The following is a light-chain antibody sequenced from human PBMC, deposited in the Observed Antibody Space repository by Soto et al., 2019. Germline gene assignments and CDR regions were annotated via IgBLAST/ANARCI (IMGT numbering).Light chain of an antibody. V-gene: IGLV2-14*01. CDR1: SSDVGGYNY. Sequence: QSVLTQPASVSGSPGQSITISCTGTSSDVGGYNYVSWYQQHPGKAPKLMIDEVSNRPSGVSNRFSGSKSGNTASLNISGLQAEDAADYYCSSYTSSSTPYVFGTGTKFTVL. CDR2: EVS. CDR3: SSYTSSSTPYV. J-gene: IGLJ1*01.